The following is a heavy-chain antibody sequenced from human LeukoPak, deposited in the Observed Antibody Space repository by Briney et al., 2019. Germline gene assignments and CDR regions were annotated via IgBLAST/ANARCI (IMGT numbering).Heavy chain of an antibody. J-gene: IGHJ4*02. Sequence: GGSLRLSCAASGFTFSSYSMNWVRQAPGKGLEWVSYISSSSSTINYSDSVKGRFTISRDNTKNSLYLQMNSLRAEDTAVYYCARERMEELGGDFDCWGQGTLVTVSS. D-gene: IGHD1-1*01. V-gene: IGHV3-48*04. CDR3: ARERMEELGGDFDC. CDR2: ISSSSSTI. CDR1: GFTFSSYS.